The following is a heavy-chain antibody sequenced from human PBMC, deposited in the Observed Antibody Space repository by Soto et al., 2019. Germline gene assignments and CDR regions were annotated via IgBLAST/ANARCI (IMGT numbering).Heavy chain of an antibody. V-gene: IGHV1-2*02. CDR1: GYIFTGFY. CDR2: IKPDSGGT. Sequence: ASVKVSCKASGYIFTGFYIHWVRQAPGQGLEWMGGIKPDSGGTDYAEKFQGRVTMTRDTSINTAYMELSRLRHDDTAVYYCTSGIAVAGKFDYWGQGTLVTVSS. CDR3: TSGIAVAGKFDY. J-gene: IGHJ4*02. D-gene: IGHD6-19*01.